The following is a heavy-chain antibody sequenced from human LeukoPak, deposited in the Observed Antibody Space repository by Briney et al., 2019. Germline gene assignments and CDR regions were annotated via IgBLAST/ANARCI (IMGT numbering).Heavy chain of an antibody. D-gene: IGHD1-26*01. V-gene: IGHV4-59*12. CDR2: IYYSGST. J-gene: IGHJ4*02. CDR3: ARGRYAIPIWWELPRGYFDY. Sequence: PSETLSLTCTVSGGSISSYYWSWIRQPPGKGLEWIGYIYYSGSTNYNPSLKSRVTISVDTSKNQFSLKLSSVTAADTAVYYCARGRYAIPIWWELPRGYFDYWGQGTLVIVSS. CDR1: GGSISSYY.